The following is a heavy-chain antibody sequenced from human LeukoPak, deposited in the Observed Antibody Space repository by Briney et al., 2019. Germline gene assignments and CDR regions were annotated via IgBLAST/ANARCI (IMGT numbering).Heavy chain of an antibody. CDR2: IYTSGSA. J-gene: IGHJ6*03. Sequence: SETLSLTCTVSGGSISSGSYYWSWIRQPAGKGLEWIGRIYTSGSANYNPSLKSRVTISVDTSKNQFSLKLSSATAADTAVYYCARISGLSYYYYMDVWGKGTTVTISS. CDR1: GGSISSGSYY. V-gene: IGHV4-61*02. CDR3: ARISGLSYYYYMDV. D-gene: IGHD6-19*01.